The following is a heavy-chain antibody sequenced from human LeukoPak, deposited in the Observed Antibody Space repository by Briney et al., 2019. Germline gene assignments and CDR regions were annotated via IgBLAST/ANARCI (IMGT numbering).Heavy chain of an antibody. CDR3: ARDPENSYGEYVLSPRPPDDY. Sequence: ASVKVSCKASGYTFTSYYMHWVRQAPGQGLEWMGIINPSGGSTSYAQKFQGRVTMTRDTSTSTVYMELSNLRSEDTAVYYCARDPENSYGEYVLSPRPPDDYWGQGTLVTVSS. CDR2: INPSGGST. CDR1: GYTFTSYY. J-gene: IGHJ4*02. D-gene: IGHD4-17*01. V-gene: IGHV1-46*01.